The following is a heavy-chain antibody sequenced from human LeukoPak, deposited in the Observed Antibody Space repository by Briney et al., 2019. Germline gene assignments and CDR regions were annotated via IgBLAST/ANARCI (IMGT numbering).Heavy chain of an antibody. V-gene: IGHV3-30*03. Sequence: GGSLRFSCAASGFTFSSYGMHWVRQAPGKGLEWVAVISYDGSNKYYADSVKGRFTISRDNSKNTLYLQMNSLRAEDTAVYYCARDPVVVPAAAGAQGGEQLTYYYYYYMDVWGKGTTVTVSS. D-gene: IGHD2-2*01. CDR3: ARDPVVVPAAAGAQGGEQLTYYYYYYMDV. CDR2: ISYDGSNK. CDR1: GFTFSSYG. J-gene: IGHJ6*03.